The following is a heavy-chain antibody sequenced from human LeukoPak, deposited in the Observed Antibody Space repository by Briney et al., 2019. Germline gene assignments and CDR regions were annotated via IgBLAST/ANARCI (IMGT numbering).Heavy chain of an antibody. J-gene: IGHJ4*02. D-gene: IGHD6-13*01. CDR3: AIPYSSSWYVLY. CDR1: GYTFTGYY. Sequence: ASVKVSCKAPGYTFTGYYMHWVRQAPGQGLEWMGWINPNSGGTNYAQKFQGRVTMTRDTSISTAYMELSRLRSDDTAVYYCAIPYSSSWYVLYWGQGTLVTVSS. V-gene: IGHV1-2*02. CDR2: INPNSGGT.